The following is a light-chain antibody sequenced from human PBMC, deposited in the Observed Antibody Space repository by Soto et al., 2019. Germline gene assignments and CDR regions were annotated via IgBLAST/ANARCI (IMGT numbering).Light chain of an antibody. CDR2: GAS. CDR1: QSVSSSY. V-gene: IGKV3-20*01. Sequence: ENVLTQSPGTLSLSPGERATLSGRASQSVSSSYLAWYQQKPGQAPRLLIFGASTRATGIPDRFSGSGSGTDFTLTINRLEPEDFAVYYCQQYGSSPTWTFGQGTKV. CDR3: QQYGSSPTWT. J-gene: IGKJ1*01.